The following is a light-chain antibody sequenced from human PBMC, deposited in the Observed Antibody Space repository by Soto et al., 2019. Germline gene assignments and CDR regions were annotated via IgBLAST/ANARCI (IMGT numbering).Light chain of an antibody. CDR2: GAS. CDR1: QSVSSSY. V-gene: IGKV3-20*01. CDR3: QQYGSSLFT. J-gene: IGKJ3*01. Sequence: EIVLTQSPGTLSLSPGERATLSCRASQSVSSSYLAWYQQKPGQAPRLLIYGASSRATGIPDRFSGSGSGKDFTLTISRLEPEDFAVYSCQQYGSSLFTFGPGTKVDIK.